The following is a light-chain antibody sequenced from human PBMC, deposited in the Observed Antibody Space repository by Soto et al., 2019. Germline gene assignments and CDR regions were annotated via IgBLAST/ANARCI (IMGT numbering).Light chain of an antibody. J-gene: IGKJ1*01. V-gene: IGKV1-39*01. CDR1: QTIVTS. CDR2: SPS. Sequence: DMQRTQSPSSLSSSVGVRVTITCRAIQTIVTSLNWYLQKPGKAPKLVSYSPSTLPIWVPSVPRGSGSGTDFTLTISSLQPEDFAPYFCQQSYSTPPWTFGQGPKVDIK. CDR3: QQSYSTPPWT.